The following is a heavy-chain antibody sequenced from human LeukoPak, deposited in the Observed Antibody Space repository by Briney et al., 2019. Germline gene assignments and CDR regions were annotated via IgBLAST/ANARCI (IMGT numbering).Heavy chain of an antibody. D-gene: IGHD4-23*01. CDR3: ARDLDGGNSFDY. CDR1: GFTFSNYE. Sequence: GGSLRLSCAAYGFTFSNYEMNWVRQDPGKGLEWVSYISSSGRTIYYADSVKGRFTISRDNAKNSLYLQMNNLRAEDTAIYYCARDLDGGNSFDYWGQGTLVTVSS. J-gene: IGHJ4*02. CDR2: ISSSGRTI. V-gene: IGHV3-48*03.